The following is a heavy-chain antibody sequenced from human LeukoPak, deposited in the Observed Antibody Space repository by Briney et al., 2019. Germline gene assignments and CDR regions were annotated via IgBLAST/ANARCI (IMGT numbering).Heavy chain of an antibody. J-gene: IGHJ4*02. CDR1: GFTFNTYW. Sequence: GGSLRLSCEASGFTFNTYWMQWVRQAPGKGPVWVSRINSDGSSTVYPDSVKGRFTISRDNAKNTLYLQMNSLRAEDTAVYYCARGLYASGNYGIAYWGQGILVTVSS. CDR3: ARGLYASGNYGIAY. D-gene: IGHD3-10*01. V-gene: IGHV3-74*03. CDR2: INSDGSST.